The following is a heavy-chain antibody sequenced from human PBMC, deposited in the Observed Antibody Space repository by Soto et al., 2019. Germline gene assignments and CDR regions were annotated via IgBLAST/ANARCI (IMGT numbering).Heavy chain of an antibody. CDR2: INPSGGSA. CDR1: GYTFTSYY. Sequence: QVQLVQSGAEVNKPGASVKVSCKASGYTFTSYYMHWVRQAPGQGLEWMGIINPSGGSASYAQKFQGRVTMTRDTSTTTVYMELSSLRSEDTAVYYCARDRDNIWFDPWGQGTLVTVSS. V-gene: IGHV1-46*03. J-gene: IGHJ5*02. CDR3: ARDRDNIWFDP.